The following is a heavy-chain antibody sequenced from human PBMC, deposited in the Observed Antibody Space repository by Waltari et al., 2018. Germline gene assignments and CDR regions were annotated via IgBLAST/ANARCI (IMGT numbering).Heavy chain of an antibody. J-gene: IGHJ4*02. CDR3: ARDSSGWYFFDD. CDR1: GCPIDSGSSY. CDR2: VYHDGSS. V-gene: IGHV4-61*02. Sequence: QVQLQESGPGLVKPSQTLSLGCSVPGCPIDSGSSYWAGVRHPAGQGLEWIGCVYHDGSSYYNPSFTNRFTISLDKSQNQFSLDLTSVTAADTAVYFCARDSSGWYFFDDWGQGKLVTVSS. D-gene: IGHD6-13*01.